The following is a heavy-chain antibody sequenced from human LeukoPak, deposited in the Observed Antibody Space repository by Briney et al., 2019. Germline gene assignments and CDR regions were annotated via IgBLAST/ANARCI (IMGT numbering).Heavy chain of an antibody. CDR3: ARAGSYYGDAFDI. V-gene: IGHV1-69*13. J-gene: IGHJ3*02. CDR2: IIPIFGTA. Sequence: SVKVSCKASGGTFSSYAISWVRQAPGQGLEWMGGIIPIFGTANYAQKFQGRVTITADESTSTAYMELSSLRSEDTAVYYCARAGSYYGDAFDIWGQGTMVTVSS. D-gene: IGHD1-26*01. CDR1: GGTFSSYA.